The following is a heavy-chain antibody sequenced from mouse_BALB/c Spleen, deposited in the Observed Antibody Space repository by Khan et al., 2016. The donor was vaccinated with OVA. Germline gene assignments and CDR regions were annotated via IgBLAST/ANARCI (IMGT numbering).Heavy chain of an antibody. Sequence: DVKLVESGGDLVKPGGSLKLSCAASGFTFSTYGMSWVRQAPDKRLEWVATVSTVGSYTYYPDSVKGRFTISRDNATNTLYLQMSGLRSEDTAMFYCTRLADYYDSEGFAYWGQGTLVTVSA. CDR2: VSTVGSYT. J-gene: IGHJ3*01. D-gene: IGHD1-1*01. V-gene: IGHV5-6*02. CDR3: TRLADYYDSEGFAY. CDR1: GFTFSTYG.